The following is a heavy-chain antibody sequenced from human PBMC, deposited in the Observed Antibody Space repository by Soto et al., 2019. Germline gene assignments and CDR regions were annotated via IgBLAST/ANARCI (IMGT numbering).Heavy chain of an antibody. D-gene: IGHD6-19*01. V-gene: IGHV3-64*01. J-gene: IGHJ6*02. CDR2: ISSNGGST. Sequence: GSLRLSCAASGFTFSSYAMHWVRQAPRKGLEYVSAISSNGGSTYYANSVKGRFTISRDNSKNTLYLQMGSLRAEDMAVYYCARNLYSSYGMDVWGQGTTVTVSS. CDR1: GFTFSSYA. CDR3: ARNLYSSYGMDV.